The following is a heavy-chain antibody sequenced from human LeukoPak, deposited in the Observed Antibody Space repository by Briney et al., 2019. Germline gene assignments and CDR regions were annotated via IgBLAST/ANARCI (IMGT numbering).Heavy chain of an antibody. J-gene: IGHJ4*02. D-gene: IGHD6-19*01. CDR2: IYYNGKT. CDR3: VRFVVGQWLINY. Sequence: SETLSLTCTVSGGSVTYTNYYWGWIRQPPGKGLQWIGVIYYNGKTYYNPSLKSRVTVAVDTSKNQFSLKLSSVTAADTAVYYCVRFVVGQWLINYWGQGALVTVSS. V-gene: IGHV4-39*01. CDR1: GGSVTYTNYY.